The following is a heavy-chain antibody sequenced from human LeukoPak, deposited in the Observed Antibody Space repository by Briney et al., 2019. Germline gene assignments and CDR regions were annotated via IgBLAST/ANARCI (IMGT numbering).Heavy chain of an antibody. D-gene: IGHD3-22*01. Sequence: GGSLRLSCAASGFIFSSYAMHWVRQAPGKGLEWLALISYDGSNKYYADSVKGRFTISRDNSKNTLYLQMNSLRAEDTAVYYCTREHYYDSSGFYRDFDCWGQGTLVTVSS. J-gene: IGHJ4*02. CDR1: GFIFSSYA. V-gene: IGHV3-30-3*01. CDR3: TREHYYDSSGFYRDFDC. CDR2: ISYDGSNK.